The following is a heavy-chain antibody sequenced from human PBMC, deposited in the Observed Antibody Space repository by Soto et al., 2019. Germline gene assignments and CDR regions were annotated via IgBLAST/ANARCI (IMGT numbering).Heavy chain of an antibody. Sequence: QVTLKESGPVLVKPTETLTLTRTVSGFSLRNARMGVSWIRQPPGKALEWLAHILSSDEKSYNTSLKGRVTLSKDTSKSQVVLTMTYVDPVDTATYFCARMLAVNYYYYYVDVWGEGTTVTVSS. CDR3: ARMLAVNYYYYYVDV. D-gene: IGHD3-22*01. CDR2: ILSSDEK. CDR1: GFSLRNARMG. V-gene: IGHV2-26*01. J-gene: IGHJ6*03.